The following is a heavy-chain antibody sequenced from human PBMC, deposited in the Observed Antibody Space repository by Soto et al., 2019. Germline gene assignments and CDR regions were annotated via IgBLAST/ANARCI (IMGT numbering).Heavy chain of an antibody. D-gene: IGHD5-12*01. CDR3: ARAPWSSGYEYYFDY. CDR1: GGSISSYY. V-gene: IGHV4-59*01. J-gene: IGHJ4*02. Sequence: QVQLQESGPGLVKPSETLSLTCTVSGGSISSYYWSWIRQRPGKGLEWIGYIYYSGSTNYNPSLNSRVTISVATSKNQFSLKLSSVTAADTAVYYCARAPWSSGYEYYFDYWGQGTLVTVSS. CDR2: IYYSGST.